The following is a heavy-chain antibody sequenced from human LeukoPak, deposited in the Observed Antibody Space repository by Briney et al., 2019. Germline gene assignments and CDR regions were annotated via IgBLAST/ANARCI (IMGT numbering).Heavy chain of an antibody. V-gene: IGHV3-21*01. Sequence: GGSLRLSCAASGFTFSSYSMNWVRQAPGKGLEWVSSISSSSSYIYYADSVKGRFTISRDNSKNTLYLQMNSLRAEDTAVYYCARDWDRLFDYWGQGTLVTVSS. J-gene: IGHJ4*02. CDR1: GFTFSSYS. D-gene: IGHD1-26*01. CDR3: ARDWDRLFDY. CDR2: ISSSSSYI.